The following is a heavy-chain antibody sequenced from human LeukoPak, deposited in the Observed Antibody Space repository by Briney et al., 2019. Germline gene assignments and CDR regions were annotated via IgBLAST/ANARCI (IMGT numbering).Heavy chain of an antibody. V-gene: IGHV3-21*01. Sequence: GSLRLSFAASGXTFSTYSMNWVRQAPGKGLEWVSYISSSGSYKYYADSVKGRFTVSRDNAKNSLYLQMNSLRAEDTAVYYCARDYDILTGYSRFDYWGQGTLVTVSS. CDR3: ARDYDILTGYSRFDY. D-gene: IGHD3-9*01. CDR2: ISSSGSYK. J-gene: IGHJ4*02. CDR1: GXTFSTYS.